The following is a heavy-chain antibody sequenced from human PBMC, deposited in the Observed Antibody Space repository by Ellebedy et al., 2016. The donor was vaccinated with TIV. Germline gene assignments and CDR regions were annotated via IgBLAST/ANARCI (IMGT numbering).Heavy chain of an antibody. D-gene: IGHD3-3*01. CDR3: ARAYRITIFGVVIRPIGYYYMDV. J-gene: IGHJ6*03. CDR2: INHSGST. V-gene: IGHV4-34*01. CDR1: GGSFSGYY. Sequence: SETLSLXXAVYGGSFSGYYWSWIRQPPGKGLEWIGEINHSGSTNYNPSLKSRVTISVDTSKNQFSLKLSSVTAADTAVYYCARAYRITIFGVVIRPIGYYYMDVWGKGTTVTVSS.